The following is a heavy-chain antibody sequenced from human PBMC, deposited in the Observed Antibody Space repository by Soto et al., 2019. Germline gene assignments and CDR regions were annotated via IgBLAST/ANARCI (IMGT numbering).Heavy chain of an antibody. CDR1: GFTFSSYA. D-gene: IGHD2-15*01. CDR2: ISGSGGST. V-gene: IGHV3-23*01. J-gene: IGHJ6*03. CDR3: AKLGPKRVIVVVVAFLRHYYMDV. Sequence: PGGSLRLSCAASGFTFSSYAMSWVRQAPGKGLEWVSAISGSGGSTYYADSVKGRFTISRDNSKNTLYLQMNSLRAEDTAVYYCAKLGPKRVIVVVVAFLRHYYMDVWGKGTTVTVSS.